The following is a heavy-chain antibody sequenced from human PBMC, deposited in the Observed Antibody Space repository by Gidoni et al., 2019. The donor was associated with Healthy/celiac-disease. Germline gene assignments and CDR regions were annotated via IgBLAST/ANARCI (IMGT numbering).Heavy chain of an antibody. V-gene: IGHV3-43*01. CDR3: AKDIGHDYGDYGNAFDI. D-gene: IGHD4-17*01. Sequence: EVQLVESGGVVVQPGGSLRLSCAASGFTFDDYTMHWVRQAPGKGLEWVSLISWDGGSTYYADSVKGRFTISRDNSKNSLYLQMNSLRTEDTALYYCAKDIGHDYGDYGNAFDIWGQGTMVTVSS. J-gene: IGHJ3*02. CDR1: GFTFDDYT. CDR2: ISWDGGST.